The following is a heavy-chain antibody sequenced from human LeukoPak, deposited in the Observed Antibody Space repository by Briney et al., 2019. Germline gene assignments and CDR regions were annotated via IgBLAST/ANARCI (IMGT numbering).Heavy chain of an antibody. D-gene: IGHD4-11*01. J-gene: IGHJ5*02. CDR2: TYYRSKWYN. V-gene: IGHV6-1*01. CDR3: ARTMTTVMPRADWFDP. CDR1: GDSVSSNSAA. Sequence: SQTLSLTCAISGDSVSSNSAAWNWIRQSPSRGLEWLGRTYYRSKWYNDYAVSVKSRITINPDTSKSQFSLQLNSVTPEDTAVYYCARTMTTVMPRADWFDPWGQGTLVTVSS.